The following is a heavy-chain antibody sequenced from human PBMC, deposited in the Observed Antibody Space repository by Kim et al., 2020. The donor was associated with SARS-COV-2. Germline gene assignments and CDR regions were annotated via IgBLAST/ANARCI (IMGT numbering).Heavy chain of an antibody. D-gene: IGHD2-2*01. Sequence: SETLSLTCAVYGGSFSGYYWSWIRQPPGKGLEWIGEINHSGSTNYNPSLKSRVTISVDTSKNQFSLKLSSVTAADTAVYYCARGITLIVVVPAAQHPYGMDVWGQGTTVTVSS. V-gene: IGHV4-34*01. CDR1: GGSFSGYY. J-gene: IGHJ6*02. CDR3: ARGITLIVVVPAAQHPYGMDV. CDR2: INHSGST.